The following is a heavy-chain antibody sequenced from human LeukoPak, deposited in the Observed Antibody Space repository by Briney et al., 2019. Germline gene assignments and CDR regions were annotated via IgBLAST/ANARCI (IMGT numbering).Heavy chain of an antibody. D-gene: IGHD3-22*01. V-gene: IGHV4-34*01. Sequence: SETLSLTCAVYGGSFSGYYWSWIRQPPRKGLEWIGEINHSGSTNYNPSLKSRVTISVDTSKNQFSLKLSSVTAADTAVYYCASSHYYDSSGYYPIYYMDVWGKGTTVTVSS. J-gene: IGHJ6*03. CDR2: INHSGST. CDR3: ASSHYYDSSGYYPIYYMDV. CDR1: GGSFSGYY.